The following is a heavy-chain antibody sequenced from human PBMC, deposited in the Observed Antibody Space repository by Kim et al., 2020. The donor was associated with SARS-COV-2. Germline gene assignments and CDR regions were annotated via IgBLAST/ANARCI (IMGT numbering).Heavy chain of an antibody. J-gene: IGHJ3*02. CDR3: ARDRIFRSGGAHDAFDI. CDR1: GGTFSSYA. Sequence: SVKVSCKASGGTFSSYAISWVRQAPGQGLEWMGRIIPILGIANYAQKFQGRVTITADKSTSTAYMELSSLRSEDTAVYYCARDRIFRSGGAHDAFDIWGQGTMVTVSS. CDR2: IIPILGIA. V-gene: IGHV1-69*04. D-gene: IGHD2-21*01.